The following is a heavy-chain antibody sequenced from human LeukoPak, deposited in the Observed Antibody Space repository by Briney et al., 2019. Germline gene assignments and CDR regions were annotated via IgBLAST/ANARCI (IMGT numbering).Heavy chain of an antibody. CDR3: ARGQWEVRGIIITQLDY. CDR2: SKHSGGT. D-gene: IGHD3-10*01. CDR1: GGSFTDYF. J-gene: IGHJ4*02. V-gene: IGHV4-34*01. Sequence: SETLSLTCDVFGGSFTDYFWTWVRQSPGKGLEWIGESKHSGGTNYNPSLKSRVTISVDTSKKQFSLTLTSVTAADTAVYYCARGQWEVRGIIITQLDYWGQGTLVTVSS.